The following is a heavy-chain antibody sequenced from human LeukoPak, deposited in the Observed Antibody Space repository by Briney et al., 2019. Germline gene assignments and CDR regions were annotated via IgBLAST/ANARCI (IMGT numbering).Heavy chain of an antibody. CDR2: IYTSGST. CDR1: GGSISSYY. CDR3: ARDQGGTEDYDFWSGYSDWFDP. J-gene: IGHJ5*02. V-gene: IGHV4-4*07. D-gene: IGHD3-3*01. Sequence: SETLSLTCTVSGGSISSYYWSLIRQPAGKGLEWNGRIYTSGSTNYNPSLKSRVTMSVDTSKNQFSLKLSSVTAADTAVYYCARDQGGTEDYDFWSGYSDWFDPWGQGTLVTVSS.